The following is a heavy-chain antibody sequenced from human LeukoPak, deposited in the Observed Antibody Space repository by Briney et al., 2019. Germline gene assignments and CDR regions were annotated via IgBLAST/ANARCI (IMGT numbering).Heavy chain of an antibody. CDR1: GGTFSSYA. J-gene: IGHJ5*02. V-gene: IGHV1-69*05. Sequence: SVKVSCKASGGTFSSYAISWVRQAPGQGLEWMGGIIPIFGTANYAQKFQGRVTITTDESTSTAYMELSSLRSEDTAVYYCARAKEPPSSRITIFGVVDVPILRFDPWGQGTLVTVSS. CDR2: IIPIFGTA. CDR3: ARAKEPPSSRITIFGVVDVPILRFDP. D-gene: IGHD3-3*01.